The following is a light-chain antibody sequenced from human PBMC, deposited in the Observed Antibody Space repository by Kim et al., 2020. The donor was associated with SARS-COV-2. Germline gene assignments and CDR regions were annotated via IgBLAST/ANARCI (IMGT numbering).Light chain of an antibody. J-gene: IGLJ1*01. CDR3: SSYVGSNNYV. V-gene: IGLV2-8*01. CDR1: SSDVGRFKF. Sequence: GQSVTISCTGTSSDVGRFKFVYWYQQHPGKAPKLIIYDVTKRPSGVPDRSAGSKSGNTASLTVSGLQAEDEADYYCSSYVGSNNYVFGTGTKVTVL. CDR2: DVT.